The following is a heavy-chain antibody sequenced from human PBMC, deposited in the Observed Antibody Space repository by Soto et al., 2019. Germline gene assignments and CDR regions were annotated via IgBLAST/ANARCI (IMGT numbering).Heavy chain of an antibody. CDR1: DGAISTYY. D-gene: IGHD4-4*01. CDR2: IHYSGYP. J-gene: IGHJ4*02. CDR3: AREYSSFEY. Sequence: QVQLQESGPGLVKPSETLSLTCTVSDGAISTYYWHWIRQPPGKGLEWIGYIHYSGYPSYNPSLKSRVTISVDTSKNQFSVRLHSVTAADTAVYYCAREYSSFEYWGQGALVTVS. V-gene: IGHV4-59*01.